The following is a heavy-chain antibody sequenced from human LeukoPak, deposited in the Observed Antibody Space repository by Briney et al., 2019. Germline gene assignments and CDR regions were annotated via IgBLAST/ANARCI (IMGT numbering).Heavy chain of an antibody. CDR3: ATGGRWELFFGFEN. V-gene: IGHV1-24*01. CDR2: YDLEEGET. CDR1: GYTLSELS. D-gene: IGHD3-10*01. Sequence: ASLKVSCKVSGYTLSELSVHWVRQAPGKGLEWMGGYDLEEGETIYAQKLKGRVTMTEDISRDTAYMELSSLRHEDTAIYYCATGGRWELFFGFENWGQGTMVTVSS. J-gene: IGHJ4*02.